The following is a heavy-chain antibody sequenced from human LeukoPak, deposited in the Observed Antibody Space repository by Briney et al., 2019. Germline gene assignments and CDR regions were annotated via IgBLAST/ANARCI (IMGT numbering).Heavy chain of an antibody. D-gene: IGHD3-16*01. CDR3: AKSLVSDS. Sequence: GGSLRLSCAASGFTFSGSAMNWVRQAPGKGLEWISSISSTGSTIYYADSLKGRFTISRDNAKNSLYLQMNSLRDEDTAVYYCAKSLVSDSWGQGTLVTVSS. V-gene: IGHV3-48*02. CDR1: GFTFSGSA. CDR2: ISSTGSTI. J-gene: IGHJ4*02.